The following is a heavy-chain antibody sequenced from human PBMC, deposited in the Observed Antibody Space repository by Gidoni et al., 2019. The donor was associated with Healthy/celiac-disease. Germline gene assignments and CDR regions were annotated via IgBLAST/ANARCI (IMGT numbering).Heavy chain of an antibody. J-gene: IGHJ3*02. CDR2: IYYSGST. CDR1: GGSISSGGYY. D-gene: IGHD3-22*01. CDR3: ARRRSLGFGYYDSSGPRPLLLAAFDI. V-gene: IGHV4-31*03. Sequence: QVQLQESGPGLVKPSQTLSLTCTVSGGSISSGGYYWSWIRQHPGKGLEWLGYIYYSGSTYYNPSLKSRVTISVDTSKNQFSLKLSSVTAADTAVYYCARRRSLGFGYYDSSGPRPLLLAAFDIWGQGTMVTVSS.